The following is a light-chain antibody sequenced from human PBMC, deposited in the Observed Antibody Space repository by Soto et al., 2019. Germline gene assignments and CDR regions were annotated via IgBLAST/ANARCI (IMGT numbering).Light chain of an antibody. CDR2: EVV. Sequence: QSVLTQPPSGSGSPGQSVTISCTGTKNDIGVYDFVSWYQHHPGKAPRLIIYEVVQRPSGVPDRFSGSKSGNTASLTVSGLQAADEADYFCKSYTRTSNHYFFGSGTKVTVL. V-gene: IGLV2-8*01. J-gene: IGLJ1*01. CDR3: KSYTRTSNHYF. CDR1: KNDIGVYDF.